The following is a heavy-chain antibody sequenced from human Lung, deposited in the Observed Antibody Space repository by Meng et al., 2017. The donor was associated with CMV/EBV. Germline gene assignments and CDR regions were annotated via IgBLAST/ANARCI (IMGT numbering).Heavy chain of an antibody. J-gene: IGHJ5*02. CDR3: AHRRRVQEFDP. CDR2: IYWDDDK. Sequence: QITLKESGPTLVKPXXXXTLXCTFSGFSLSTSGVGVGWIRQPPGKALEWLALIYWDDDKRYSPSLKSRLTITKDTSKNQVVLTMTNMDPVDTATYYCAHRRRVQEFDPWGPGTMVTV. V-gene: IGHV2-5*02. D-gene: IGHD3-10*01. CDR1: GFSLSTSGVG.